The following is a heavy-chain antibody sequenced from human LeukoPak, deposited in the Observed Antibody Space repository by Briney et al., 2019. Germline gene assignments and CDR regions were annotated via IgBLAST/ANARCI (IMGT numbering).Heavy chain of an antibody. V-gene: IGHV3-53*01. Sequence: GGSLRLSCAASGFTVSSNYMSWVRQAPGKGLEWVSVIYSGGSTYYADSVKGRFTISRDNSKNTLYLQMNSLRAEDTAAYYCARMYYYDSSGLTWGFDYWGQGTLGTVSS. CDR1: GFTVSSNY. CDR2: IYSGGST. D-gene: IGHD3-22*01. CDR3: ARMYYYDSSGLTWGFDY. J-gene: IGHJ4*02.